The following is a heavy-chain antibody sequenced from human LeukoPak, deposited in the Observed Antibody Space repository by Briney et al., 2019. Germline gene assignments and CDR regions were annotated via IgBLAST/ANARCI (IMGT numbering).Heavy chain of an antibody. D-gene: IGHD3-10*01. CDR2: ISGSGGST. CDR3: AKDRGPVVLWFGDY. V-gene: IGHV3-23*01. J-gene: IGHJ4*02. Sequence: GGSLRLSCAASGFPFSSYAVSWVRQAPGKGLEWVSSISGSGGSTYYADSVKGRFTFSRGNYKNTLYLQMNSLRAEDTAVYYCAKDRGPVVLWFGDYWGEGTLVTVSS. CDR1: GFPFSSYA.